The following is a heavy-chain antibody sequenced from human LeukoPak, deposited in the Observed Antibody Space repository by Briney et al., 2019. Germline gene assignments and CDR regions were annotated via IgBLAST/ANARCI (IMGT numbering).Heavy chain of an antibody. CDR1: GGSISSYY. CDR2: IYYSGST. D-gene: IGHD3-3*01. CDR3: ARLRDFWSGYCFDY. Sequence: SETLSLTCTVSGGSISSYYWSWIRQPPGKGLEWIGYIYYSGSTNYNPSLKSRVTISVDTSKNQFSLKLSSVTAADTAVYYCARLRDFWSGYCFDYWGQGTLVTVSS. J-gene: IGHJ4*02. V-gene: IGHV4-59*01.